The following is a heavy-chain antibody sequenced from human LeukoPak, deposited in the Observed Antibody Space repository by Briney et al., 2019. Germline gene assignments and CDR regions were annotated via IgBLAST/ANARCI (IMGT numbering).Heavy chain of an antibody. V-gene: IGHV3-53*01. J-gene: IGHJ4*02. CDR1: GFIVSRNY. D-gene: IGHD6-13*01. CDR2: IYTGGDT. Sequence: GGSLRLSCGVSGFIVSRNYMSWVRQAPGKGLEGVSIIYTGGDTCYADSVKGRFTISRDNSNNTLYLQMNSLRAQDTGMYYCARDRRYSSSWYFWNWGQGTLVTVSS. CDR3: ARDRRYSSSWYFWN.